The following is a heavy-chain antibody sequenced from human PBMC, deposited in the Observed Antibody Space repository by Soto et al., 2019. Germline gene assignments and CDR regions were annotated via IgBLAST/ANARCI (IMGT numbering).Heavy chain of an antibody. CDR3: ARDQAAGGTISRYFQD. Sequence: GGSLRLSCEASGFTFSSYAMSWVRQAPGKGLEWVSGISGGGSTTYYADSVKGRFTISRDNCKNTLYLQVNSLRAEDTAVYYCARDQAAGGTISRYFQDWGQGTLVTVSS. V-gene: IGHV3-23*01. CDR2: ISGGGSTT. J-gene: IGHJ1*01. CDR1: GFTFSSYA. D-gene: IGHD6-13*01.